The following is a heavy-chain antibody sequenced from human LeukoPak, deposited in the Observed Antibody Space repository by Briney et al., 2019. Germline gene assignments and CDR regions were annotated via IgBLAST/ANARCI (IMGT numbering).Heavy chain of an antibody. CDR3: ARRYDILTGYYWFDY. J-gene: IGHJ4*02. Sequence: ASVKVSCKASGYTFTRYYMHWVRQAPGQGLEWMGWINPNSGGTNYALKFQGRVTMNRDTSISTAYMQLSRLRSDDTAVYYCARRYDILTGYYWFDYWGQGTLVTVSS. D-gene: IGHD3-9*01. V-gene: IGHV1-2*02. CDR2: INPNSGGT. CDR1: GYTFTRYY.